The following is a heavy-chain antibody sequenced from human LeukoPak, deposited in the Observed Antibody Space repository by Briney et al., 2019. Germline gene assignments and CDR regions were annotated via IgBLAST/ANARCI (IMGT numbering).Heavy chain of an antibody. V-gene: IGHV4-4*07. CDR1: SGSINSYY. CDR2: IYTTGAT. J-gene: IGHJ4*02. CDR3: GRQGYTASYYFLDF. D-gene: IGHD1-26*01. Sequence: TSETLPLTCTVSSGSINSYYWGWVRQPPEKGLEWIGRIYTTGATQYNPSLKSRVTMSIDTSTNQFSLNLRSMTAADTAVYYCGRQGYTASYYFLDFWSQGTLVAVS.